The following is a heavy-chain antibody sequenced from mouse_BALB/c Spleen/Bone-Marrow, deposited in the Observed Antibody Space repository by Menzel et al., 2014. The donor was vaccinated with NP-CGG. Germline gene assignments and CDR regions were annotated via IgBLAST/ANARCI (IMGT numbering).Heavy chain of an antibody. V-gene: IGHV1-61*01. J-gene: IGHJ4*01. CDR3: ARRGRYGNYEAMDY. CDR1: GYSFTSNW. Sequence: QFQLQQPGAELVRPGASVKLSCKASGYSFTSNWMNWVKQRPGQGLEWIGIIHPSDSETRLNQKFKDKATLTVDKSSSTSYMQLSSPTSEDSAVYYCARRGRYGNYEAMDYWGQGTSVTVSS. CDR2: IHPSDSET. D-gene: IGHD2-10*02.